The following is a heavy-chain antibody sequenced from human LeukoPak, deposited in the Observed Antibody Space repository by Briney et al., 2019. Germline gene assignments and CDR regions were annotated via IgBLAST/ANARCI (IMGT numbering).Heavy chain of an antibody. CDR2: IKQDGSEK. D-gene: IGHD3-10*01. CDR1: GFTFSSYW. V-gene: IGHV3-7*01. J-gene: IGHJ5*02. CDR3: ARDWGTYYYGSGSYYP. Sequence: ESGGSLRLSCAASGFTFSSYWMSWVRQAPGKGLEWVANIKQDGSEKYYVDSVKGRFTISRDNAKNSLYLQMNSLGAEDTAVYYCARDWGTYYYGSGSYYPWGQGTLVTVSS.